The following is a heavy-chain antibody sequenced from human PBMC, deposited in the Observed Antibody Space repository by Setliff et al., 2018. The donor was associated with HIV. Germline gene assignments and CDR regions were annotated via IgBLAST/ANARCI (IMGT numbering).Heavy chain of an antibody. V-gene: IGHV4-4*09. CDR2: IYTSGST. CDR1: GGSISTYY. CDR3: ARQERYCTRCYSDY. Sequence: SETLSLTCTVSGGSISTYYWTWIRQPPGKGLEWIGYIYTSGSTSYNPSLKSRLTISLDTSKNQFSLKLSSVTAADTAVYYCARQERYCTRCYSDYWGQGTLVTVSS. J-gene: IGHJ4*02. D-gene: IGHD2-2*01.